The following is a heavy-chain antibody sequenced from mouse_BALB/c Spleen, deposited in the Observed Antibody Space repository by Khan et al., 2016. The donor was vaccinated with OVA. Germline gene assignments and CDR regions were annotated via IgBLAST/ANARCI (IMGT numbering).Heavy chain of an antibody. D-gene: IGHD1-1*01. J-gene: IGHJ3*01. Sequence: VQLQQSGTELARPGASVKLSCKASGYTFSDYYINWVKQRTGQGLEWIGEIYPGSGYTYYNEKFKAKATLTADKSSSTAYMQLSKLTSEDSAVYFCARQGAYGSRYGWFAYWGQGTLVTVSA. V-gene: IGHV1-77*01. CDR1: GYTFSDYY. CDR2: IYPGSGYT. CDR3: ARQGAYGSRYGWFAY.